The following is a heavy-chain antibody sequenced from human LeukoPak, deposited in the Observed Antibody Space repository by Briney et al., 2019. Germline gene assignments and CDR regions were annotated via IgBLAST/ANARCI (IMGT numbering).Heavy chain of an antibody. CDR3: VRDRAGGNSVWFDP. V-gene: IGHV3-48*02. J-gene: IGHJ5*02. CDR2: ITTTSSTI. CDR1: GFTYN. D-gene: IGHD4-23*01. Sequence: PGGSLRLSCAASGFTYNMNWVRQAPGKGLEWISYITTTSSTIYYADSVKGRFTISRDNAKNSLYLQMNSLRDEDTAVYYCVRDRAGGNSVWFDPWGQGTLVTVSS.